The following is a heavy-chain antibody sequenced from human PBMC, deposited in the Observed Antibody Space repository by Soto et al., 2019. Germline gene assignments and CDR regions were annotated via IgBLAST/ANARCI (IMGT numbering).Heavy chain of an antibody. CDR3: AKDRATCGGDCYSYYYGMDV. CDR1: GFTFDDYA. J-gene: IGHJ6*02. Sequence: GGSLRLSCAASGFTFDDYAMHWVRQAPGKGLEWVSLISGDGGSTYYADSVKGRFTISRDNSKNSLYLQMNSLRTEDTALYYCAKDRATCGGDCYSYYYGMDVWGQGTTVTVSS. CDR2: ISGDGGST. D-gene: IGHD2-21*02. V-gene: IGHV3-43*02.